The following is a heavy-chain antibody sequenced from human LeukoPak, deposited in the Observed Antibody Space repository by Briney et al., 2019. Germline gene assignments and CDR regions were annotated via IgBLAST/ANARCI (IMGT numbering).Heavy chain of an antibody. D-gene: IGHD1-26*01. CDR2: IYYGGST. J-gene: IGHJ4*02. Sequence: SQTLSLTCTVSGGSISSGDYYWSWIRQPPGKGLEWIGYIYYGGSTNYNPSLKSRVTISVDTSKNQFSLNLSSVTAADTAVYYCARTRGATDFDYWGRGTLVTVSS. CDR3: ARTRGATDFDY. V-gene: IGHV4-61*08. CDR1: GGSISSGDYY.